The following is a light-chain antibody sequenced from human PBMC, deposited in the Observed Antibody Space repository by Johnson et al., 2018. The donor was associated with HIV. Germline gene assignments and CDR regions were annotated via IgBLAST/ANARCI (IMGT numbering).Light chain of an antibody. CDR2: ENN. CDR1: SSNIGDNY. CDR3: GTWDSSLSAYV. Sequence: QSVLTQPPSVSAVPGQKVTISCSGSSSNIGDNYVSWYQQLPGTAPKLLIYENNKRPSGIPDRFSGSKSGTSATLGITGLQTGDEADYYCGTWDSSLSAYVFGIGTKVTVL. J-gene: IGLJ1*01. V-gene: IGLV1-51*02.